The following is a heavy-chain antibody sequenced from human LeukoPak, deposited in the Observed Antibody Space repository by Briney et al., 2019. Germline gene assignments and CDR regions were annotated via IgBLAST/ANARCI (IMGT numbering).Heavy chain of an antibody. V-gene: IGHV3-48*03. CDR1: GFTFSSYE. Sequence: PGGSLRLSCAASGFTFSSYEMNWVRQAPGKGLEWVSYISSSGSTIYYADSVKGRFTISRDNAKNSLYLQMNSLRAKDTAVYYCARDSGGYYYDSSGYCWGQGTLVTVSS. D-gene: IGHD3-22*01. CDR2: ISSSGSTI. CDR3: ARDSGGYYYDSSGYC. J-gene: IGHJ4*02.